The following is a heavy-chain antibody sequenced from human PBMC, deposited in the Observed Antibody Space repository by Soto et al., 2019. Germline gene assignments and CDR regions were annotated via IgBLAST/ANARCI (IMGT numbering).Heavy chain of an antibody. CDR1: GGPISSYY. CDR3: AREPSIVGATTYDY. V-gene: IGHV4-59*01. J-gene: IGHJ4*02. CDR2: IYYSGST. D-gene: IGHD1-26*01. Sequence: SETLSLTCTVSGGPISSYYWRWIRQPPGKGLEWIGYIYYSGSTNYNPSLKSRVTISVDTSKNQFSLKLSSVTAADTAVYYCAREPSIVGATTYDYWGQGTLVTVSS.